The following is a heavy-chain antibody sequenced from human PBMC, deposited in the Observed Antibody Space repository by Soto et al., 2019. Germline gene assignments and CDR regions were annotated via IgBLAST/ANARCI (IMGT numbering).Heavy chain of an antibody. D-gene: IGHD6-13*01. Sequence: QVQLVESGGGVVQPGKSLRLSCAASGFAFSSSGMHWVRQAPGKGLEWVAGIWSDGSSEQYEDSVKGRFTISRDNSKNTLYLQMKRLRPEDTAFYYGARDGPEAGTFLEYWGQGTLVTVSS. CDR3: ARDGPEAGTFLEY. CDR1: GFAFSSSG. CDR2: IWSDGSSE. J-gene: IGHJ4*02. V-gene: IGHV3-33*01.